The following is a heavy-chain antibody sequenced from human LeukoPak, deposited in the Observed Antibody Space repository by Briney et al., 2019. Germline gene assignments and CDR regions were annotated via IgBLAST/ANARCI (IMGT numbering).Heavy chain of an antibody. CDR2: INPNSGGT. CDR1: GYTFTGYY. CDR3: ARVEMATIKAAFDI. D-gene: IGHD5-24*01. V-gene: IGHV1-2*02. Sequence: GASVKVSCKASGYTFTGYYMHWVRQAPGQGLEWMGWINPNSGGTNYAHKFQGRVTMTSDTSTSTVYMELSSLRPEDTAVYYCARVEMATIKAAFDIWGQGTMVTVSS. J-gene: IGHJ3*02.